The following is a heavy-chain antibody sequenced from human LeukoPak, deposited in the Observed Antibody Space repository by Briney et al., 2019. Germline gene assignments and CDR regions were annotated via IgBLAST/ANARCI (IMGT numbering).Heavy chain of an antibody. Sequence: GGSLRLSCAASGFTFSSYGMHWVRQAPGKGLEWVAVISYDGSNKYYADSVKGRFTISRDNAKNSLYLQMKSLRAEDTAVYYWARGKTSQNIVTRKTYNWFDPWGQGTLVTVSS. J-gene: IGHJ5*02. CDR1: GFTFSSYG. CDR3: ARGKTSQNIVTRKTYNWFDP. V-gene: IGHV3-30*03. D-gene: IGHD2/OR15-2a*01. CDR2: ISYDGSNK.